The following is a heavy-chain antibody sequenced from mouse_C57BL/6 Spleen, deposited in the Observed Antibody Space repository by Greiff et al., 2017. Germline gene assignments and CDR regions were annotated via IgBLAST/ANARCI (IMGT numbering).Heavy chain of an antibody. D-gene: IGHD2-13*01. CDR2: IDPNSGGT. CDR3: ARRRDYGDYLYFDV. V-gene: IGHV1-72*01. Sequence: QVQLQQPGAELVKPGASVKLSCKASGYTFTSYWMHWVKQRPGRGLEWIGRIDPNSGGTKYNEKFKSKATLTVDKPSSTAYMQLSGLTSEDSAVYYCARRRDYGDYLYFDVWGTGTTVTVSS. CDR1: GYTFTSYW. J-gene: IGHJ1*03.